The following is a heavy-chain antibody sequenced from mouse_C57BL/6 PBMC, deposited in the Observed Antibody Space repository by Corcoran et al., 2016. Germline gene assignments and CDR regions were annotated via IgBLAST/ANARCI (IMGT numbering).Heavy chain of an antibody. D-gene: IGHD1-1*01. CDR3: AREAPYYYGSSSFAY. Sequence: DVQLQESGPGLVKPSQSLSLTCSVTGYSITSGYYWNWIRQFPGNKLEWMGYISYDGSNNYNPSLKNRISITRDTSKNQFFLKLNSVTTEDTATYYCAREAPYYYGSSSFAYWGQGTLVTVSA. V-gene: IGHV3-6*01. CDR2: ISYDGSN. CDR1: GYSITSGYY. J-gene: IGHJ3*01.